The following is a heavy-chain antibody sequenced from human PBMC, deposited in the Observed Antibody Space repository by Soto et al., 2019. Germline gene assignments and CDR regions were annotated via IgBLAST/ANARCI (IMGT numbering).Heavy chain of an antibody. D-gene: IGHD3-16*01. V-gene: IGHV3-48*01. CDR1: GFTFSSYS. J-gene: IGHJ6*03. Sequence: GGSLRLSCAASGFTFSSYSMNWVRQAPGKGLEWVSYISSSSSTIYYADSVKGRFTISRDNAKNSLYLQMNSLRAEDTAVYYCARERGVWGQRWVETPGYYYYYYMDVWGKGTTVTVSS. CDR3: ARERGVWGQRWVETPGYYYYYYMDV. CDR2: ISSSSSTI.